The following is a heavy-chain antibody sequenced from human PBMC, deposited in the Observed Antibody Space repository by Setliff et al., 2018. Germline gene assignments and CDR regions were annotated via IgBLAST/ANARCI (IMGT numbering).Heavy chain of an antibody. V-gene: IGHV4-34*01. CDR3: ARDNWGPEY. D-gene: IGHD1-1*01. J-gene: IGHJ4*02. CDR1: GGSFSGYY. Sequence: SETLSLTCAVYGGSFSGYYWTWIRQPPGKGLEWIGEINHSGSSNYNPSLKSRVTISVDTSKNQFSLYLQMNGLRAEDTAVYYCARDNWGPEYWGQGTLVTVSS. CDR2: INHSGSS.